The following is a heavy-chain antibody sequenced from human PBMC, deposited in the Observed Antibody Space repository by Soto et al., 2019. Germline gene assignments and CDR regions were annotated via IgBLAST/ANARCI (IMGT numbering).Heavy chain of an antibody. V-gene: IGHV4-30-4*02. CDR1: GGSISSGDYY. D-gene: IGHD2-21*01. CDR2: IYYSGST. CDR3: ARGGGGVYTYNWFDP. J-gene: IGHJ5*02. Sequence: PSETLSLTCTVSGGSISSGDYYWSWIRQPPGKGLEWIGYIYYSGSTYYNPSLKSRVTISVDTSKNQFSQKLSSVTAADTAVYYCARGGGGVYTYNWFDPWGQGILVTVS.